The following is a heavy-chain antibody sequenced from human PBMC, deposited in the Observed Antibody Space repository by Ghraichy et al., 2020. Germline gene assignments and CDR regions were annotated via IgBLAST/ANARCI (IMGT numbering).Heavy chain of an antibody. CDR3: ARGKKGGRIQLWLSTPFDY. CDR2: INHSGST. V-gene: IGHV4-34*01. J-gene: IGHJ4*02. D-gene: IGHD5-18*01. CDR1: GASFNGYN. Sequence: SQTLSLTCVVYGASFNGYNLSWIRQPPGKGLEWIGAINHSGSTNYNPSPKSRVTISVYTTKNQSPLKLSYVTAADTAVYYGARGKKGGRIQLWLSTPFDYWGQVTLVTFSS.